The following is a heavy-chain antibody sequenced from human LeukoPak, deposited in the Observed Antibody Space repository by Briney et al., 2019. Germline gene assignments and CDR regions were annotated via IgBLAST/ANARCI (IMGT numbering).Heavy chain of an antibody. J-gene: IGHJ3*02. CDR1: GFTFSSYW. D-gene: IGHD2-15*01. Sequence: PGGSLRLSCAASGFTFSSYWMSWVRQAPGKGLEWVANIKEDGSKKYHVDSVKGRFTISRDNAKNSLCLEMNSLGAEDTAVYYCVMGGTFDIWGQGTMVTVSS. V-gene: IGHV3-7*01. CDR3: VMGGTFDI. CDR2: IKEDGSKK.